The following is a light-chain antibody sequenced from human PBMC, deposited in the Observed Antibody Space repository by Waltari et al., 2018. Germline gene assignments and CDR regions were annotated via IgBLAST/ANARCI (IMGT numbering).Light chain of an antibody. V-gene: IGLV1-44*01. CDR2: SND. CDR1: NSNIGSST. J-gene: IGLJ3*02. Sequence: QSVLTQPPSASGAPGQRVTISCSGSNSNIGSSTVNWYQQVPGTAPRLLIYSNDQRPSGVPCRLPGSKSGTSASLAISGLQSEDEADYYCATWDVRLTNVLFGGGTKVTVL. CDR3: ATWDVRLTNVL.